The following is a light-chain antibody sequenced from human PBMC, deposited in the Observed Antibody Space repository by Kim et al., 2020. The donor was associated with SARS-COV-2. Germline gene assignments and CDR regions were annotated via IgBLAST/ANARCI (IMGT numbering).Light chain of an antibody. CDR3: GTDHGSGSNFVWV. CDR2: VGTGGIVG. Sequence: CTLSSGYSNDKVDWYQQRPGKGPRFVMRVGTGGIVGSKGDGIPDRFSVLGSGLNRYLTIKNIQEEDESDYHCGTDHGSGSNFVWVFGGGTKVTVL. J-gene: IGLJ3*02. CDR1: SGYSNDK. V-gene: IGLV9-49*01.